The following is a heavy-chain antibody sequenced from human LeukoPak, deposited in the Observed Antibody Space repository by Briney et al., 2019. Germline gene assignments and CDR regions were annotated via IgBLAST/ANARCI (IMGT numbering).Heavy chain of an antibody. J-gene: IGHJ6*03. CDR1: GGSISSSSYY. Sequence: SETLSLTCTVSGGSISSSSYYWGWIRQPPGKGLEWFGSIYYSGSTYYNPSLKSRVTISVDTSKNQFSLKLSSVTAADTAVYNCAREEGVVRGVTRYYYYYMDVWGKGTTVTVSS. CDR3: AREEGVVRGVTRYYYYYMDV. CDR2: IYYSGST. D-gene: IGHD3-10*01. V-gene: IGHV4-39*07.